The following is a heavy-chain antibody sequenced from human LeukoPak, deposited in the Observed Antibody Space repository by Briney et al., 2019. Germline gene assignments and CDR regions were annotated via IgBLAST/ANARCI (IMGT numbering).Heavy chain of an antibody. Sequence: GWSLRLSCVASGFSFSNYWMSWVRQAPGKGLEWVANIKQGGSQKNYVDSVKGRFTISRDNAKNSLYLQMNSLRAEDTAVYYCVSDRFSSGDFWGQGTLVAVSS. D-gene: IGHD6-19*01. CDR1: GFSFSNYW. J-gene: IGHJ4*02. CDR3: VSDRFSSGDF. V-gene: IGHV3-7*01. CDR2: IKQGGSQK.